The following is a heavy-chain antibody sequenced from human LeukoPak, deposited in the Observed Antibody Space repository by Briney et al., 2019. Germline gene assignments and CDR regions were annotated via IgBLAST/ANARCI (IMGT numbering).Heavy chain of an antibody. CDR2: IYTSGST. CDR3: ARLGADYGVFRVGIMDV. V-gene: IGHV4-4*07. CDR1: GGSISSYY. J-gene: IGHJ6*02. Sequence: PSETLSLTCTVSGGSISSYYWSWIRQPAGKGLEWIGRIYTSGSTNYNPSLKSRVTMSVDTPKNQFSLKLSSVTAADTAVYYCARLGADYGVFRVGIMDVWGQGTTVTVSS. D-gene: IGHD4-17*01.